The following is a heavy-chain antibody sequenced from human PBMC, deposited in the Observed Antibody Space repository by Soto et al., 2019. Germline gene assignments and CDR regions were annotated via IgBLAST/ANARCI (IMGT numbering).Heavy chain of an antibody. CDR2: ISTSIDAT. J-gene: IGHJ4*02. CDR1: GFAFSNYA. Sequence: GGSLRLSCAASGFAFSNYAMHWVRQAPGKGLEWVSSISTSIDATYYADSVKGRFTISRDDSKNTLYLQMNSLRAEDSAVYYCAKDRTVAARDFDYWGQGTQVTVSS. CDR3: AKDRTVAARDFDY. D-gene: IGHD6-6*01. V-gene: IGHV3-23*01.